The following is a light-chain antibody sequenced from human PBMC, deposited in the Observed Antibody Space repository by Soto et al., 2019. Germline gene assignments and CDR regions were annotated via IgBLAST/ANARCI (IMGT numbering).Light chain of an antibody. CDR1: QGISVN. CDR3: QQYNNWPSWT. Sequence: EIVMTQSPAARSVSPGERVTLSCRASQGISVNLAWYQQKPGQAPRLLIYIASTRAAGIPARFSGSGSGTEFTLTISSLQSEDSAIYYCQQYNNWPSWTFGQGTKVDI. CDR2: IAS. V-gene: IGKV3-15*01. J-gene: IGKJ1*01.